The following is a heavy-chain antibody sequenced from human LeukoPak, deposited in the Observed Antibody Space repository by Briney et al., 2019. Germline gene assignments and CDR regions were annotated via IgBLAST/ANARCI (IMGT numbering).Heavy chain of an antibody. CDR2: IIPILGIA. CDR3: AREGLGRFLEWLSDSHYYYYMDV. Sequence: GSSVTVSCKASGGTFSSYAISWVRQAPGQGLKWMGRIIPILGIANYAQKFQGRVTITADKSTSTAYMELSSLRSEDTAVYYCAREGLGRFLEWLSDSHYYYYMDVWGKGTTVTVSS. D-gene: IGHD3-3*01. CDR1: GGTFSSYA. V-gene: IGHV1-69*04. J-gene: IGHJ6*03.